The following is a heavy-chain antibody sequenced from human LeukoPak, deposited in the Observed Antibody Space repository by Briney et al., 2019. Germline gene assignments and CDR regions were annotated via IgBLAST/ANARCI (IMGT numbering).Heavy chain of an antibody. Sequence: SETLSLTCTVSGGSISSGGYYWSWIRQPPGKGLEWIGEINHSGSTNYNPSLKSRVTISVDTSKNQFSLKLSSVTAADTAVYYCASRYCSGGSCYKDFQHWGQGTLVTVSS. CDR1: GGSISSGGYY. D-gene: IGHD2-15*01. CDR2: INHSGST. J-gene: IGHJ1*01. CDR3: ASRYCSGGSCYKDFQH. V-gene: IGHV4-39*07.